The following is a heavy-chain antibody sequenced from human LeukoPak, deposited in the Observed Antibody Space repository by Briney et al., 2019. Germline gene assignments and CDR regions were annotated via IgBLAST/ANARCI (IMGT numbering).Heavy chain of an antibody. CDR1: GGSINSGTYY. Sequence: SETLSLTCTVPGGSINSGTYYWGWVRQPPGKGLEWIGTIYYSGNTYYNPSLKSRLTISIDTSKNQFSLKLSSETAADTAVYYCARLPSGTFDYWGQGTLVTVSS. CDR3: ARLPSGTFDY. CDR2: IYYSGNT. V-gene: IGHV4-39*01. D-gene: IGHD6-13*01. J-gene: IGHJ4*02.